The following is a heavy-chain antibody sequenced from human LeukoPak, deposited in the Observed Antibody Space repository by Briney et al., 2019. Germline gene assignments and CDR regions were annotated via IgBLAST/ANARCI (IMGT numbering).Heavy chain of an antibody. D-gene: IGHD1-26*01. CDR2: ISGSSSDI. V-gene: IGHV3-21*01. Sequence: GGSLRLSCAGSAFTFSSYSMNWVRQAPGKGLEWVSSISGSSSDIYYADSVKGRFTISRDNAKNSLYLQMKSLRAEDTAVYYCARRGYHDYSGFDYWGQGALVTVSS. CDR1: AFTFSSYS. CDR3: ARRGYHDYSGFDY. J-gene: IGHJ4*02.